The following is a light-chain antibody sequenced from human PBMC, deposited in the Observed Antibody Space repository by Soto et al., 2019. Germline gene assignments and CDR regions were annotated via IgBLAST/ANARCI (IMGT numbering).Light chain of an antibody. CDR3: QVWDSGSDHYV. V-gene: IGLV3-21*02. Sequence: SYELTQAPSVSVAPGQTARITCGGNNIGSKSVHWYQQKPGQAPVLVVYDDNDRPSGIPERFSGSNSGHTATLTISRVEAGDEADYYCQVWDSGSDHYVFGTGTKVTVL. J-gene: IGLJ1*01. CDR2: DDN. CDR1: NIGSKS.